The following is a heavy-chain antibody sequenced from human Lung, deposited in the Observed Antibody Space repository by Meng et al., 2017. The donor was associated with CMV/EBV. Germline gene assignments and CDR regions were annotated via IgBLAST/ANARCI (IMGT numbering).Heavy chain of an antibody. Sequence: GGSLRLXCTASGFTFGDYAMSWVRQAPGKGLEWVGFIRSKAYGGTTEYAASVKGRFTISRDDSKSIAYLQMNSLKTEETAVYYCTREPYYYDSSGYYYGFDPWGQGTXVTVSS. CDR2: IRSKAYGGTT. V-gene: IGHV3-49*04. D-gene: IGHD3-22*01. J-gene: IGHJ5*02. CDR1: GFTFGDYA. CDR3: TREPYYYDSSGYYYGFDP.